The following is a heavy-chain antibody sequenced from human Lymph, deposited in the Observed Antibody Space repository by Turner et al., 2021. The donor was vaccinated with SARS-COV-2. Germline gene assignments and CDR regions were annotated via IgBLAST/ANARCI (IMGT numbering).Heavy chain of an antibody. Sequence: QVQLVESGGGVVQPWRSLRLSCAASGFTFISYGMPWVRQAPGKGLEWVAVISYDGGHKSYADSVKGRFTISRDNSKNTLYLQMISLRAEDTAVYYCAWALYYYYGMDVWGQGTTVTVSS. V-gene: IGHV3-30*03. J-gene: IGHJ6*02. CDR3: AWALYYYYGMDV. CDR2: ISYDGGHK. CDR1: GFTFISYG.